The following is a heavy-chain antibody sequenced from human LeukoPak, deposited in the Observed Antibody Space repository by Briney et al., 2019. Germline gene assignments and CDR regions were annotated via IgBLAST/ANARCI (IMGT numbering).Heavy chain of an antibody. CDR1: GFTFSSYS. CDR3: LSVGSSARGDY. D-gene: IGHD6-13*01. Sequence: GGSLRLSCAASGFTFSSYSMNWVRQAPGKGLEWVAAISDDGSNKYFADSVKGRFTISRDNSKNTLFVQMDRLRTEDTAVYYCLSVGSSARGDYWGQGTLVIVSS. V-gene: IGHV3-30*03. J-gene: IGHJ4*02. CDR2: ISDDGSNK.